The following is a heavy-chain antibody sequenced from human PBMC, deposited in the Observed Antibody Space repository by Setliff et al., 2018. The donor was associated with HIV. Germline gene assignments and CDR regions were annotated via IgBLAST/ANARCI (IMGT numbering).Heavy chain of an antibody. Sequence: GGSLRLSCVASGFTFSDYYMIWIRQAPGQGLEWVSYISTSSATKYYADSVKGRFTISRDNAKNSLYLQMNSVRADGTAVYYCARAALRYCTSTSCPRVDAFDIWGQGTMVTVSS. D-gene: IGHD2-2*01. CDR3: ARAALRYCTSTSCPRVDAFDI. CDR1: GFTFSDYY. CDR2: ISTSSATK. V-gene: IGHV3-11*01. J-gene: IGHJ3*02.